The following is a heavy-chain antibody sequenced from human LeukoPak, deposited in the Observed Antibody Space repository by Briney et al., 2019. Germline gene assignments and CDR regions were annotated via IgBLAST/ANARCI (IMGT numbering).Heavy chain of an antibody. CDR1: GGSISSNSYY. CDR2: IYYSGSS. CDR3: ARDPHYYGSGSDWFDP. V-gene: IGHV4-39*07. Sequence: IPSETLSLTCTVSGGSISSNSYYWGWIRQPPGKGLEWIGSIYYSGSSYYNPSLKSRVTISVDTSKNQFSLKLSSVTAADTAVYYCARDPHYYGSGSDWFDPWGQGTLVTVSS. J-gene: IGHJ5*02. D-gene: IGHD3-10*01.